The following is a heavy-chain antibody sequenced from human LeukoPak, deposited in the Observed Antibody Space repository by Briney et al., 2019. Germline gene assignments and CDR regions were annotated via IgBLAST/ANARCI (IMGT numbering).Heavy chain of an antibody. Sequence: SETLSLTCAVYGGSFSGYYWSWIRQSPGKGLEWIGEINHSGSTNYNPSLKSRVTISVDTSKNQFSLKLTSVTAADTAVYYCARGPRYYDFWSGYGMDVWGQGTTVTVSS. D-gene: IGHD3-3*01. CDR1: GGSFSGYY. CDR2: INHSGST. V-gene: IGHV4-34*01. CDR3: ARGPRYYDFWSGYGMDV. J-gene: IGHJ6*02.